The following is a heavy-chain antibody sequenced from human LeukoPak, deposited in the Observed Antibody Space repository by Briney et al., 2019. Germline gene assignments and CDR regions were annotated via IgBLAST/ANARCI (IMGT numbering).Heavy chain of an antibody. J-gene: IGHJ3*02. V-gene: IGHV4-39*01. CDR1: GGSISSSSYY. CDR2: IYYTGTT. D-gene: IGHD5-24*01. Sequence: SETLSLTCTVSGGSISSSSYYWGWIRQPPGKGLEWIGSIYYTGTTYYNPSLKSRVTISVDTPKNQFSLKVSSVTAADTAVYYCARRRRDGSNSAFDIWGQGTMVTVSS. CDR3: ARRRRDGSNSAFDI.